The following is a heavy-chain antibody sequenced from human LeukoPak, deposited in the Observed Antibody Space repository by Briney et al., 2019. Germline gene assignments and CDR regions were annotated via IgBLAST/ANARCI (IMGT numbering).Heavy chain of an antibody. Sequence: GRSLRLSCAASGFTFSSYGMHWVRQAPGKGLEWVAVFSYDGSNKYYADSVKGRFTISRDNSKNTVYLQVNSLRAEDTAVYYCVKVRSSGCLDCYFDYWGRGTLVTVSS. CDR2: FSYDGSNK. CDR1: GFTFSSYG. V-gene: IGHV3-30*18. J-gene: IGHJ4*02. CDR3: VKVRSSGCLDCYFDY. D-gene: IGHD6-19*01.